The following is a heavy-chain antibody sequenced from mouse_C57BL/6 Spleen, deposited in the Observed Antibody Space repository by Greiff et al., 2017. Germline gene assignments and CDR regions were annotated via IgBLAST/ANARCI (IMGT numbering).Heavy chain of an antibody. V-gene: IGHV1-15*01. D-gene: IGHD1-1*01. Sequence: QVQLQQSGAELLRPGASVTLSCTASGYTFTDYEMHWVKQPPVHGLEWIGAIDPDTGGTAYNQKFKGKAILTTDRSSSTAYMELRSLTSEDSAVYYCKRGGYDSSYAMDDWGQGTSVTVSS. CDR1: GYTFTDYE. J-gene: IGHJ4*01. CDR3: KRGGYDSSYAMDD. CDR2: IDPDTGGT.